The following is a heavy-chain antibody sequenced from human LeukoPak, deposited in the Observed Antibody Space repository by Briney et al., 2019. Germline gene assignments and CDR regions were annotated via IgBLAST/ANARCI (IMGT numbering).Heavy chain of an antibody. CDR2: IYSGGST. V-gene: IGHV3-66*02. CDR1: GFTVSSNY. CDR3: ARGGNYDFWSGYQYYFDY. J-gene: IGHJ4*02. D-gene: IGHD3-3*01. Sequence: GGSLRLSCAASGFTVSSNYMSWVRQAPGKGLEWVSVIYSGGSTYYADSVKGRFTISRDNSKNTLYLQVNSLRTEDTAVYYCARGGNYDFWSGYQYYFDYWGQGTLVTVSS.